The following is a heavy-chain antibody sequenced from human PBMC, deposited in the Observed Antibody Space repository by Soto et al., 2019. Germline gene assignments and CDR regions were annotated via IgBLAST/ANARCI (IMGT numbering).Heavy chain of an antibody. D-gene: IGHD6-19*01. Sequence: EVQLVESGGGLVKPGGSLRLSCAGSGFTFSNVWMNWVRQAPGKGLEWVGRIKRETDGGKIDYAPPVKGRFTISRDHSNNTLYLQINSLKTEDTATYYCTPLALKYNSDWYPLSDWGQGTRVTVSS. V-gene: IGHV3-15*07. CDR2: IKRETDGGKI. CDR3: TPLALKYNSDWYPLSD. CDR1: GFTFSNVW. J-gene: IGHJ4*02.